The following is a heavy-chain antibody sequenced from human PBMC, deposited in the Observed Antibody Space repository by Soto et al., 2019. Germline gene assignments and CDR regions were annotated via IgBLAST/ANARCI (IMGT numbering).Heavy chain of an antibody. Sequence: ASVKVSCKASGYTFTSYAMHLVRQAPGQILELIVWINAGNFNTKYSQKFQGRFTITMYTSAITSYIELISLISEYTSVYYCAXSLRHHLITMVRGESFPFDPWGQGTLVTVSS. CDR1: GYTFTSYA. CDR3: AXSLRHHLITMVRGESFPFDP. D-gene: IGHD3-10*01. CDR2: INAGNFNT. J-gene: IGHJ5*02. V-gene: IGHV1-3*01.